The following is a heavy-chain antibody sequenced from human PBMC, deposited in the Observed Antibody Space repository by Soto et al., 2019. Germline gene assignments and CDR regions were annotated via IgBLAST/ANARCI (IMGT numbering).Heavy chain of an antibody. CDR3: ARASRPPHFGN. D-gene: IGHD3-3*02. CDR1: GFTFSSYD. J-gene: IGHJ4*02. CDR2: IGTAGDT. V-gene: IGHV3-13*04. Sequence: GGSLRLSCSASGFTFSSYDMHWVRQGPGKGLEWVSAIGTAGDTNYAGSVKGRFTISRENAKNSLYLQMNSLSAGDTAIYFCARASRPPHFGNWGQGTLVAASS.